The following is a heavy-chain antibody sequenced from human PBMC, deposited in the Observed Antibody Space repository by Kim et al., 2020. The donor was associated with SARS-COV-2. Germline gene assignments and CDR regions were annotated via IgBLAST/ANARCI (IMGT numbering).Heavy chain of an antibody. J-gene: IGHJ3*01. CDR2: T. V-gene: IGHV3-15*01. CDR3: TTSPAGVGDL. Sequence: TDCAAPVKGRFSISRDDSKNTLFLQMNSLKVEDTAVYYCTTSPAGVGDLWGQETMVTVSS. D-gene: IGHD3-10*01.